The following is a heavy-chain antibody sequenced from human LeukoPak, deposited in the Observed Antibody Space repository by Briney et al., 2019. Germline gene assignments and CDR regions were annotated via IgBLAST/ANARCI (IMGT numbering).Heavy chain of an antibody. Sequence: SESLLLTCTVSGGFIPSYYWTWIRQPPGKGLEWIGYVFYSGDTNYNPSRKSRVPISVDAPRNHFSLRLRAVKATVTLLYYFARGIATAGALDFWGQGRLVTVSS. CDR2: VFYSGDT. J-gene: IGHJ4*02. CDR1: GGFIPSYY. CDR3: ARGIATAGALDF. V-gene: IGHV4-59*13. D-gene: IGHD6-13*01.